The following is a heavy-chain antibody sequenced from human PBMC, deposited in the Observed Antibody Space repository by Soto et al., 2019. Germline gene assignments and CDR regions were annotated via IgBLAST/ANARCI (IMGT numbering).Heavy chain of an antibody. CDR3: ARELGPHYYYGMDV. CDR2: MNPNSGNT. CDR1: GYTFTSYD. V-gene: IGHV1-8*01. D-gene: IGHD3-16*01. Sequence: QVQLVQSGAEVKKPGASVKVSCKASGYTFTSYDVNWVRQATGQGLEWMGWMNPNSGNTGYAQKFQGRVTMTRNSSISTVYMEVSSLRSEDTAVYYCARELGPHYYYGMDVWGQGTTVTVSS. J-gene: IGHJ6*02.